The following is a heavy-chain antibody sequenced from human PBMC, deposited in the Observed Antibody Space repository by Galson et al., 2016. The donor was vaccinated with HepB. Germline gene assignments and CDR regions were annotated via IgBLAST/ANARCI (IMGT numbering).Heavy chain of an antibody. D-gene: IGHD3-10*01. CDR3: ARRSSDAFDF. Sequence: QSGAEVKKPGESLKISCEGSGYSFTSYWIGWVRQMPGKGLEWMGTIYPGDSDTRYSPSSQGQVTISAEKAISAAYLQWNSLKASDTAIYYCARRSSDAFDFWGQGTMVTVSS. V-gene: IGHV5-51*01. CDR2: IYPGDSDT. J-gene: IGHJ3*01. CDR1: GYSFTSYW.